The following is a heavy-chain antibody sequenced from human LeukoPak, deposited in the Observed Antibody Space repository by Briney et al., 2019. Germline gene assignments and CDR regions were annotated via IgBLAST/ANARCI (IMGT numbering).Heavy chain of an antibody. CDR3: ARWGGYDYEVGYHFDY. V-gene: IGHV3-7*04. D-gene: IGHD5-12*01. J-gene: IGHJ4*02. Sequence: QPGGSLRLSCAASGFTFSRYWMSWVRQAPGKGLEWVANIKQDGSEKKYVDSVKGRFTISRDNAKNSLYLQMNSLRAEDTAVYYCARWGGYDYEVGYHFDYWGQGTLVTVSS. CDR1: GFTFSRYW. CDR2: IKQDGSEK.